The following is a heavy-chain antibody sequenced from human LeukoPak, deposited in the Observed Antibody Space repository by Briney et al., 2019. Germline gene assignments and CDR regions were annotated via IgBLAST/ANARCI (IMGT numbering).Heavy chain of an antibody. J-gene: IGHJ4*02. V-gene: IGHV4-39*01. Sequence: SETLSLTCTVSGASMSSYYWGWIRQPPGKGLEWIGSIYYSGSTYYNPSLKSRVTISVDTSKNQFSLKLNSVTATDTAVYYCARHYGPWGQGTLVTVSS. CDR2: IYYSGST. CDR3: ARHYGP. CDR1: GASMSSYY. D-gene: IGHD3-10*01.